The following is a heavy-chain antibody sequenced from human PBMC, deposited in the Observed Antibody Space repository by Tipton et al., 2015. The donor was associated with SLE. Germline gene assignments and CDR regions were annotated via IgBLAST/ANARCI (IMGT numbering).Heavy chain of an antibody. J-gene: IGHJ6*03. D-gene: IGHD3-10*01. CDR1: GFTFSGSA. CDR3: AKGGTHPYYYGSGSYYKGMDV. Sequence: SLRLSCAASGFTFSGSAMHWVRQAPGKGLEWVSGISWNSGSIGYADSVKGRFTISRDNAKNSLYLQMNSPRAEDTALYYCAKGGTHPYYYGSGSYYKGMDVWGKWTTVTVSS. CDR2: ISWNSGSI. V-gene: IGHV3-9*01.